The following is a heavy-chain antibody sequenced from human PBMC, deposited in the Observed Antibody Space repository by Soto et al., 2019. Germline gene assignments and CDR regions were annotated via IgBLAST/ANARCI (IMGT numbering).Heavy chain of an antibody. CDR1: RCSPSSSSYY. CDR3: VLAGSQQLASPIDY. J-gene: IGHJ4*02. Sequence: SGTPSLTCTLSRCSPSSSSYYLGWVRPPPGKGLEWIGSIYYSGSTYYNPSLKSRVTISVDTSKNQFSLKLSSVTAADTAVYYCVLAGSQQLASPIDYWGQGTLVTVSS. V-gene: IGHV4-39*05. CDR2: IYYSGST. D-gene: IGHD6-6*01.